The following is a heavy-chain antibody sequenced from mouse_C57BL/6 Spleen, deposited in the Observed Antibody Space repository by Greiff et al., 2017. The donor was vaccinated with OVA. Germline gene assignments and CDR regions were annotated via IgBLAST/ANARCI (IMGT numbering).Heavy chain of an antibody. Sequence: QVQLQQSGAELVKPGASVKLSCKASGYTFTSYWMHWVKQRPGRGLEWIGRIAPNSGGTKYNEKFKSKATLTVDKPSSTAYMQLSSLTSEDSAVYYCARSSDGYYGYFDVWGTGTTVTVSS. D-gene: IGHD2-3*01. V-gene: IGHV1-72*01. J-gene: IGHJ1*03. CDR3: ARSSDGYYGYFDV. CDR2: IAPNSGGT. CDR1: GYTFTSYW.